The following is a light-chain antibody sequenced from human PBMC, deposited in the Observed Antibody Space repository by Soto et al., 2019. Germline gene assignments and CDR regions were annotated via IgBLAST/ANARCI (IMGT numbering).Light chain of an antibody. J-gene: IGKJ5*01. V-gene: IGKV3-15*01. CDR3: QQYNNWPPT. CDR1: QSARSS. Sequence: LMTQSPATLSVSPGERAPLSCRASQSARSSLGWYQQKPGQAPSVLIYDVSIRATGIPAMFNGSGSGTEFTLTISSLQSEDFEVYYCQQYNNWPPTFGQGTRLEIK. CDR2: DVS.